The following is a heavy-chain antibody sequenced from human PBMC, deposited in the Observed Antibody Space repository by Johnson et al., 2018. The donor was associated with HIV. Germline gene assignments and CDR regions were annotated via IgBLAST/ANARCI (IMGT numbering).Heavy chain of an antibody. CDR3: AKASTPTMIVVVISACDV. CDR1: GFTFSSYA. D-gene: IGHD3-22*01. Sequence: QVQLVESGGGVVQPGKSLRLSCAASGFTFSSYAMHWVRQAPGKGLEWVAVISYDGSNKYYADSVKGRFTISRDNSKNTLYLQMSSLRAEDTAVYYCAKASTPTMIVVVISACDVWGQGTKVTVSS. V-gene: IGHV3-30-3*01. CDR2: ISYDGSNK. J-gene: IGHJ3*01.